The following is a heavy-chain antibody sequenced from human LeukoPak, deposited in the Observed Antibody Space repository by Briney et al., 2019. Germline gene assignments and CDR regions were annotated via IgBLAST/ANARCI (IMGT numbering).Heavy chain of an antibody. J-gene: IGHJ4*02. CDR2: ISSSGSTI. CDR1: GFTFSSYE. V-gene: IGHV3-48*03. D-gene: IGHD3-10*01. Sequence: AGSLRLSCAASGFTFSSYERNWVRQAPGKGLEWVSYISSSGSTIYYAGSVKGRFTISRDNAKNSLYLQMNSLRAEDTAVYYCARGVLPPLFDYWGQGTLVTVSS. CDR3: ARGVLPPLFDY.